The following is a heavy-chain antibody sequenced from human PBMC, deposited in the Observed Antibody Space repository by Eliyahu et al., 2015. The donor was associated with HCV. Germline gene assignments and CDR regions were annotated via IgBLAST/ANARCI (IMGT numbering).Heavy chain of an antibody. V-gene: IGHV1-69*01. J-gene: IGHJ6*02. CDR3: AIRVVATSPYGMDV. Sequence: QVQLVQSGAEVKKXGSSXXVSCKASGXXXSSYAXRWVRQAPGQGLEWMGGIIPIFGTANYAQKFQGRVTITADESTSTAYMELSSLRSEDTAVYYCAIRVVATSPYGMDVWGQGTTVTVSS. CDR2: IIPIFGTA. CDR1: GXXXSSYA. D-gene: IGHD5-12*01.